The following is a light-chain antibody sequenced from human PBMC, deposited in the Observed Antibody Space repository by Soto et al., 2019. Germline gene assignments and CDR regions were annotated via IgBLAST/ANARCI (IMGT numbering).Light chain of an antibody. CDR3: SSYTLGSTYV. CDR2: EVT. Sequence: QSVLTQPASVSASPGQSITISCTGTSSDVGTYDDVSWYRQHPGKAPRLLIYEVTNRPSGVSNRFSGSKSGDTASLTISGLQAEDEGDYYCSSYTLGSTYVFGSGTQLTVL. CDR1: SSDVGTYDD. V-gene: IGLV2-14*01. J-gene: IGLJ1*01.